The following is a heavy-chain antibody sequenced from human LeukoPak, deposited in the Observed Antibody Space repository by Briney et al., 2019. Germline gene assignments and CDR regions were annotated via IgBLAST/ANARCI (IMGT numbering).Heavy chain of an antibody. V-gene: IGHV4-59*01. CDR1: GGSISSYY. D-gene: IGHD3-22*01. J-gene: IGHJ4*02. CDR3: ARSPGYYYDSSGYFGY. CDR2: IYYSGST. Sequence: PSETLSLTCTVSGGSISSYYWSWLRQPPGKGLEWIGYIYYSGSTNYNPSLKSRVTISVDTSKNQFSLKLSSVTAADTAVYYCARSPGYYYDSSGYFGYWGQGTLVTVSS.